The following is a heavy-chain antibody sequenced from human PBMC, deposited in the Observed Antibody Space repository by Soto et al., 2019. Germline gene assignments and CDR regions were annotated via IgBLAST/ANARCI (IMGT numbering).Heavy chain of an antibody. CDR2: ISGSGGST. Sequence: WGSLGLSCASSEFTFSSYAMSWVRQAPGNGLELVSAISGSGGSTYYAASVKGRFTISRDNSKNTLYLQMNSLRAEDTAVYYCAKDQLGYYGSGSYYYYYGMDVWGQGTTVTVSS. CDR1: EFTFSSYA. D-gene: IGHD3-10*01. V-gene: IGHV3-23*01. CDR3: AKDQLGYYGSGSYYYYYGMDV. J-gene: IGHJ6*02.